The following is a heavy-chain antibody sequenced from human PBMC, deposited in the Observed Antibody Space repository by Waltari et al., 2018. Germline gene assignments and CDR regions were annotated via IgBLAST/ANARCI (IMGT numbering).Heavy chain of an antibody. V-gene: IGHV3-30*02. CDR2: IRYDGSNK. D-gene: IGHD1-26*01. CDR3: AKNGATHYYFYY. Sequence: QVQLVESGGGVVQPGGSLRLSCAASGFTFSSYGMHWFRQAPGKGLEWVAFIRYDGSNKYYADSVKGRFTISRDNSKNTLYLQMNSLRAEDTAVYYCAKNGATHYYFYYWGQGTLVTVSS. CDR1: GFTFSSYG. J-gene: IGHJ4*02.